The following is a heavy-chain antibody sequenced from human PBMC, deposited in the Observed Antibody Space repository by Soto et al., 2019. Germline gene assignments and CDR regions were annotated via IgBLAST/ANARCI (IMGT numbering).Heavy chain of an antibody. D-gene: IGHD6-13*01. J-gene: IGHJ4*02. V-gene: IGHV1-46*01. CDR3: ARDSSTGVIIAAVTMWDY. Sequence: QVQLVQSGAEVKKPGASVKVSCKASGYTFTSYYMHWVRQAPGQGLEWMGIINPSGGSTSYAQKFQGRVTMTRDTSTSTVYMELSSLRSEDTAVYYCARDSSTGVIIAAVTMWDYWGQGTLVTVSS. CDR1: GYTFTSYY. CDR2: INPSGGST.